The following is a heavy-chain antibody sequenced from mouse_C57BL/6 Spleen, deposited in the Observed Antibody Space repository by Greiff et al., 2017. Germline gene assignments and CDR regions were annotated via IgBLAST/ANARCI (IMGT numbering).Heavy chain of an antibody. Sequence: VQLQQSGPELVKPGASVKLSCKASGYAFSSSWMNWVKQRPGKGLEWIGRIYPGDRDTNYNGKFKGKATLTADKASSTAYMQLSSLTSEDSAVYLCARGYYGSSFADWGQGTLVTVSA. CDR2: IYPGDRDT. CDR1: GYAFSSSW. V-gene: IGHV1-82*01. J-gene: IGHJ3*01. CDR3: ARGYYGSSFAD. D-gene: IGHD1-1*01.